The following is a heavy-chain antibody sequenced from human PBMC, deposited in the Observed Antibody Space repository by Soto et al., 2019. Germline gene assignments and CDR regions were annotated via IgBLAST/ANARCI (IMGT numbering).Heavy chain of an antibody. J-gene: IGHJ4*02. D-gene: IGHD4-17*01. V-gene: IGHV4-30-2*01. CDR1: GGSISSNSYY. CDR3: ARSARTVTTFDY. Sequence: PSETLCLTCTVSGGSISSNSYYWGWISQPPGKGLEWIGYIYHSGSTYYNPSLKSRVTISVDRSKNQFSLKLSSVTAADTAVYYCARSARTVTTFDYWGQGTLVTVSS. CDR2: IYHSGST.